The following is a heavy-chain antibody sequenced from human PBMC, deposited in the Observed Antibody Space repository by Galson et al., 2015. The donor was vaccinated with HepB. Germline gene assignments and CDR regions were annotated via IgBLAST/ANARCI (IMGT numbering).Heavy chain of an antibody. D-gene: IGHD3-22*01. Sequence: ETLSLTCTVSGGSISSYYWSWIRQPPGKGLEWTGYMSYRRSTSYNPSLKSRVTMSVDTSKNQFSLKLSSVTAADTAVYYCARGTSYYYDSSGPVEFQHWGQGTLVTVSS. CDR2: MSYRRST. J-gene: IGHJ1*01. CDR1: GGSISSYY. V-gene: IGHV4-59*13. CDR3: ARGTSYYYDSSGPVEFQH.